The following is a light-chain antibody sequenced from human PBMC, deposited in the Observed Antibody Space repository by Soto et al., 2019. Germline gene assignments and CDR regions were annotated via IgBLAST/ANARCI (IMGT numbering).Light chain of an antibody. V-gene: IGKV3-20*01. CDR3: QQYGSSPLT. CDR2: DAS. J-gene: IGKJ4*01. CDR1: QSVTSSY. Sequence: EVVLPQSPATMSVSPGDRSTLSRRASQSVTSSYLAWYQQRPGQAPRLLIYDASSRVTGIPDRFSGSGSGTDFTLTISRLEPEDFAVYYCQQYGSSPLTFGGGNKVDIK.